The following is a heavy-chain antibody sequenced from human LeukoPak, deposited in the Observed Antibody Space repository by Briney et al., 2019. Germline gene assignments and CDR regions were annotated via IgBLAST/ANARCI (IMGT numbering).Heavy chain of an antibody. J-gene: IGHJ4*02. V-gene: IGHV4-59*08. CDR2: LYYRGSS. Sequence: SETLSLTCTVSGGSISTYYWSWIRQPPGKGLEFIGYLYYRGSSNYNPSLKSRVTISVDPSKNQFSLKLSSVTAADTAVYYCAILSVAAPILYYFDYWGLGTLVTVSS. CDR1: GGSISTYY. CDR3: AILSVAAPILYYFDY.